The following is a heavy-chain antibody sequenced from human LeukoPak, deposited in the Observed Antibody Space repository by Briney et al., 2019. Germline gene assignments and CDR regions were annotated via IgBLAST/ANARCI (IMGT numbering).Heavy chain of an antibody. CDR2: IIPIFGTA. CDR3: ARALLRYCSSTSCYWFDP. CDR1: GGTFSSYA. V-gene: IGHV1-69*13. J-gene: IGHJ5*02. Sequence: ASVKVSCKASGGTFSSYAISWVRQAPGQGLEWMGGIIPIFGTANYAQKFQGRVTITADESTSTAYMELSSLRSEGTAVYYCARALLRYCSSTSCYWFDPWGQGTLVTVSS. D-gene: IGHD2-2*01.